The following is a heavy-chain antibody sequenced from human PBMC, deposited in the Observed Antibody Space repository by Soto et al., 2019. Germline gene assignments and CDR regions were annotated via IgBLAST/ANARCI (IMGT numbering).Heavy chain of an antibody. CDR1: GFTFSSYW. CDR2: INSDGSST. CDR3: ARDRGVTMVRGVNWFDP. J-gene: IGHJ5*02. Sequence: GGSLRLSCAASGFTFSSYWMHWVRQAPGKGLVWVSRINSDGSSTSYADSVKGRFTISRDNAKNTLYLQMNSLRAEDTAVYYCARDRGVTMVRGVNWFDPWGQGTLVTVSS. D-gene: IGHD3-10*01. V-gene: IGHV3-74*01.